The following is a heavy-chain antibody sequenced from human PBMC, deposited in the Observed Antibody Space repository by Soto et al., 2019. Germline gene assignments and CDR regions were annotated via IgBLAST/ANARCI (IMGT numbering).Heavy chain of an antibody. Sequence: SETLSLTCTVSGGSISSYYWSWIRQPPGKGLEWIGYIYYSGSTNYNPSLKSRVTISVDTSKNQFSLKLSSVTAADTAVYYCARVALLEEYYDILTGYYGHYFDYWGQGTLVTVSS. CDR3: ARVALLEEYYDILTGYYGHYFDY. CDR1: GGSISSYY. D-gene: IGHD3-9*01. CDR2: IYYSGST. V-gene: IGHV4-59*01. J-gene: IGHJ4*02.